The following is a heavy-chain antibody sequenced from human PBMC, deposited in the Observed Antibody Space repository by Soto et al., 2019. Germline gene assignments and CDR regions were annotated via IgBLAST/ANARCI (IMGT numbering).Heavy chain of an antibody. D-gene: IGHD4-17*01. V-gene: IGHV2-5*02. Sequence: QITLKESGPTLVRPAQTLTLTCDFSGFSLSTYHMGVAWIRQPPEKALDWLALIYWDDDKRYSPSLKDRLAISKGTSSNQVVLTITNVDPGDTATYFCAHAGDYDLLTFDHWGPGTLVTVSS. CDR2: IYWDDDK. CDR1: GFSLSTYHMG. J-gene: IGHJ4*02. CDR3: AHAGDYDLLTFDH.